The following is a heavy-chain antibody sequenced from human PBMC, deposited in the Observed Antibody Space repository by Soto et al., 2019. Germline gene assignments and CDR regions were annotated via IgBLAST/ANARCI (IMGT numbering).Heavy chain of an antibody. V-gene: IGHV3-23*01. CDR3: ATKGGDYGDYGAPIGAFDI. J-gene: IGHJ3*02. Sequence: GGSLRLSCAASGFTFSSYAMSWVRQAPGKGLEWVSAISGSGGSTYYADSVKGRFTISRDNSKNTLYLQMNSLRAEDTAVYYCATKGGDYGDYGAPIGAFDIWGQGTMVTVSS. CDR1: GFTFSSYA. CDR2: ISGSGGST. D-gene: IGHD4-17*01.